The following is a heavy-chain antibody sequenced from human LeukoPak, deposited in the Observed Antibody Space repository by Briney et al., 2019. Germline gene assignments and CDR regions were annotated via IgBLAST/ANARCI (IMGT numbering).Heavy chain of an antibody. J-gene: IGHJ4*02. CDR3: ARAASAYFDY. CDR1: GFTFSSYA. Sequence: GRSLRLSCAASGFTFSSYAMHWVRQAPGKGLEWVAVTSYDGSNKYYADSVKGRFTISRDNSKNTLYLQMNSLRAEDTAVYYCARAASAYFDYWGQGTLVTVSS. CDR2: TSYDGSNK. V-gene: IGHV3-30*04.